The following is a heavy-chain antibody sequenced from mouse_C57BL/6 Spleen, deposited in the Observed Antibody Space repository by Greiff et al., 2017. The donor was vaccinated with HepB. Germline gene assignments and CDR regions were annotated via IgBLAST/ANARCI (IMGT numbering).Heavy chain of an antibody. CDR2: IYPGDGDT. J-gene: IGHJ2*01. CDR3: ARGTYDYDGENY. Sequence: VKLQESGPELVKPGASVKISCKASGYAFSSSWMNWVKQRPGKGLEWIGRIYPGDGDTNYNGKFKGKATLTADKSSSPAYMQLSSLTSEDSAVYFCARGTYDYDGENYWGQGTTLTVSS. V-gene: IGHV1-82*01. D-gene: IGHD2-4*01. CDR1: GYAFSSSW.